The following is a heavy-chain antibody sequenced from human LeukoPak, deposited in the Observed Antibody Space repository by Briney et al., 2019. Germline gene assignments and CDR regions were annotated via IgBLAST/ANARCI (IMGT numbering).Heavy chain of an antibody. CDR2: IYYSGST. CDR1: GGSISSSSYY. Sequence: SETLSLTCTVSGGSISSSSYYWSWIRQPPGKGLEWIGYIYYSGSTNYNPSLKSRVTISVDTSKNQFSLKLSSVTTADTAVYYCARVSPYYYYGMDVWGQGTTVTVSS. D-gene: IGHD3-3*02. V-gene: IGHV4-61*01. CDR3: ARVSPYYYYGMDV. J-gene: IGHJ6*02.